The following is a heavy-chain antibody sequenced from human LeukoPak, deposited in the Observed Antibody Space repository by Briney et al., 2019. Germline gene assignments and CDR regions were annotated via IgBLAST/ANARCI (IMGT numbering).Heavy chain of an antibody. V-gene: IGHV1-8*01. D-gene: IGHD2-2*02. CDR3: AREYCSSTSCYSNWFDP. CDR2: MNPNSGNT. J-gene: IGHJ5*02. CDR1: GYTFTSYD. Sequence: ASVTVSCKASGYTFTSYDINWVRQATGQGLEWMGWMNPNSGNTGYAQKFQGRVTMTRNTSISTASMELSSLRSEDTAVYYCAREYCSSTSCYSNWFDPWGQGTLVTVSS.